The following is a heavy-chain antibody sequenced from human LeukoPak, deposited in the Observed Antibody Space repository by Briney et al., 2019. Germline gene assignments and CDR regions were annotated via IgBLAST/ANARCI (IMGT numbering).Heavy chain of an antibody. Sequence: SETLSLTCTVSGGSISSGGYYWSWIRQPPGKGLEWIGSIYYSGSTYYNPSLKSRVTISVDTSKNQFSLNLSSVTAADTAVYYCARETPFGVVHMDVWGKGTTVTVSS. CDR3: ARETPFGVVHMDV. CDR2: IYYSGST. CDR1: GGSISSGGYY. J-gene: IGHJ6*03. D-gene: IGHD3-3*01. V-gene: IGHV4-39*07.